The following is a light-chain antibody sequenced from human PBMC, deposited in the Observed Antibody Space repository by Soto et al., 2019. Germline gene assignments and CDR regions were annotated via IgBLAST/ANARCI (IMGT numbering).Light chain of an antibody. Sequence: QSALTQPPSASGSPGQSVTISCTGTSSDVGGYNFVSWYQQHPGKAPKLMIYEVSERPSGVPDRFSGSKSGNTASLTVSGLQAEDEADYYCSSYAGSGTYVFGTGTKVTVL. CDR3: SSYAGSGTYV. V-gene: IGLV2-8*01. J-gene: IGLJ1*01. CDR2: EVS. CDR1: SSDVGGYNF.